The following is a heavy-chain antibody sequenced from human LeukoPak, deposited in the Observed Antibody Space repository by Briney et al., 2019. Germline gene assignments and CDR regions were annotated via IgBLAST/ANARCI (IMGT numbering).Heavy chain of an antibody. CDR3: ARGSGSYYLLAY. CDR1: GGSISSGGYS. D-gene: IGHD1-26*01. J-gene: IGHJ4*02. CDR2: IYHSGST. Sequence: PSQTLSLTCAVSGGSISSGGYSWSWIRQPPGKGLEWIGYIYHSGSTYYNPSLKSRVAISVDRSKNQFSLKLSSVTAADTAVYYCARGSGSYYLLAYWGQGTLVTVSS. V-gene: IGHV4-30-2*01.